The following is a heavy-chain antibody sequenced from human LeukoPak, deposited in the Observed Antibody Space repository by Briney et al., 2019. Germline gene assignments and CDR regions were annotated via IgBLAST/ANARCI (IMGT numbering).Heavy chain of an antibody. D-gene: IGHD3-16*02. CDR2: IYYSGST. V-gene: IGHV4-39*01. J-gene: IGHJ3*02. Sequence: SETLRLTCTVSGGSISSSSYYWGWIRQPPGKGLEWIGSIYYSGSTYYNPSLKSRVTISVDTSKNQFSLKLNSVTAADTAVYYCARFRVGDYVWGSYRYEFGAFDIWGQGTSVTVSS. CDR3: ARFRVGDYVWGSYRYEFGAFDI. CDR1: GGSISSSSYY.